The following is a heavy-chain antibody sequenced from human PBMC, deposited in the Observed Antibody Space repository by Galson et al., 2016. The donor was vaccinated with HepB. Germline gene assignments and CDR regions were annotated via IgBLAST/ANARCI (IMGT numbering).Heavy chain of an antibody. D-gene: IGHD6-6*01. CDR3: ARAVRIAALPLRGWFDP. CDR2: MYYSGCP. V-gene: IGHV4-31*03. Sequence: TLSLTCTVSGGSISSGAYYWSWIRQHPGKGLAWIAYMYYSGCPYYNPSLQGRVSISIDTSKNQFSLKLSSVTAADTAVYYCARAVRIAALPLRGWFDPWGQGTLVIVSS. J-gene: IGHJ5*02. CDR1: GGSISSGAYY.